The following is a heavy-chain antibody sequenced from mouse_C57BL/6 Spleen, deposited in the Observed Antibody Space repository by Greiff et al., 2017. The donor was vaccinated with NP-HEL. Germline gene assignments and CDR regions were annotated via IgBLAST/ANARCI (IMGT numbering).Heavy chain of an antibody. CDR3: ARRGLRGLFDY. V-gene: IGHV1-80*01. Sequence: VKLQESGAELVKPGASVKISCKASGYAFSSYWMNWVKQRPGKGLEWIGQIYPGDGDTNYNGKFKGKATLTADKSSSTAYMQLSSLTSEDSAVYFCARRGLRGLFDYWGQGTTLTVSS. CDR2: IYPGDGDT. D-gene: IGHD1-1*01. CDR1: GYAFSSYW. J-gene: IGHJ2*01.